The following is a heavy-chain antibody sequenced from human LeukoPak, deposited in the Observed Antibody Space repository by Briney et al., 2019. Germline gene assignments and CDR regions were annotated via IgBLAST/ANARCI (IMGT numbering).Heavy chain of an antibody. Sequence: SETLSPTSALSRGSFTGYDWSWVPEPPGKGLGWIGEINHSGSTHYNPSVNSPVTISVDTSKRQFSLKLSSVTAADTAVYCCARGGRHTGSFGCWGQGTLVTVS. J-gene: IGHJ4*02. CDR1: RGSFTGYD. CDR3: ARGGRHTGSFGC. D-gene: IGHD3-10*01. V-gene: IGHV4-34*01. CDR2: INHSGST.